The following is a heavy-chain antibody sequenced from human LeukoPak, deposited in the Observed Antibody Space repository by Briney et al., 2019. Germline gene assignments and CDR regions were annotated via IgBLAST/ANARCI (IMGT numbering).Heavy chain of an antibody. Sequence: PGGSLRLSCAASGFTFSSYSMNWVRQAPGKGLEWVSSISSSSSYIYYADSVKGRFTISRDNAKNSLYLQMNSLRAEDTAVYYCARDRRFGNRYYYYMDVWGKGTTVTISS. CDR3: ARDRRFGNRYYYYMDV. D-gene: IGHD3-10*01. CDR2: ISSSSSYI. V-gene: IGHV3-21*01. CDR1: GFTFSSYS. J-gene: IGHJ6*03.